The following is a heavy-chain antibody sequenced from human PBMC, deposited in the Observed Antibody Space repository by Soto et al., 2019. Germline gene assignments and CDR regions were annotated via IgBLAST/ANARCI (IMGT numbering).Heavy chain of an antibody. CDR1: GESFSGYY. CDR3: ARGWTQLWFKYGFDF. J-gene: IGHJ4*02. CDR2: INHSGST. V-gene: IGHV4-34*01. Sequence: QVQLQQWGAGLLKPSETLSLTCGVYGESFSGYYWSWIRQPPGKGLEWIGEINHSGSTNYNPSLKSRVTISVDTSKNQFSLKLSSVTAADTAVYYCARGWTQLWFKYGFDFWGQGTLVTVSS. D-gene: IGHD5-18*01.